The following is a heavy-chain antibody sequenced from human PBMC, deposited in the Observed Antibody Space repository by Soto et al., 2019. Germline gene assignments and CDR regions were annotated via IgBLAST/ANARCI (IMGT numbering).Heavy chain of an antibody. CDR2: IYDSGST. Sequence: ASETLSLTCTVSGGSISSYYWGWIRQPPGKGLEWIGSIYDSGSTYYNPSLKSRVTISVDTSKNQFSLKVSSVTAADTAVYYCARHGGSVATIHYGMDVWGQGTTVTVSS. D-gene: IGHD5-12*01. V-gene: IGHV4-39*01. CDR1: GGSISSYY. CDR3: ARHGGSVATIHYGMDV. J-gene: IGHJ6*02.